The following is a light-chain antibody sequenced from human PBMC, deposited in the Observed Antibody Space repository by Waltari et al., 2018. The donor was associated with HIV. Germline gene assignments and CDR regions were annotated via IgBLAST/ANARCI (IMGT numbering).Light chain of an antibody. CDR1: SSDVGSHNL. Sequence: QSALTQPASVSGSPAQSITISCIGTSSDVGSHNLVSWYQQHPGKAPKLMIFEVSKRPSGVSNRFFGSKSGNTASLTISGLQAEDEADYYCCSYASSSTWVFGTGTKVTVL. CDR2: EVS. CDR3: CSYASSSTWV. J-gene: IGLJ1*01. V-gene: IGLV2-23*02.